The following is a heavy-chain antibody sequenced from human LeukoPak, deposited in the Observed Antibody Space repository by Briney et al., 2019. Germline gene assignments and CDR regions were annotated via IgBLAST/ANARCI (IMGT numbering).Heavy chain of an antibody. D-gene: IGHD6-13*01. J-gene: IGHJ6*03. Sequence: GGSLRLSCAASAFRFSSYGMHWVRQAPGKGPEWVAFIRSDSSNQYYADSVKGRFTISRDNSKNTLFLEMNSLRAEDTAVYYCARAGFSSSTGYYYYMDVWGKGTTVTVSS. CDR2: IRSDSSNQ. V-gene: IGHV3-30*02. CDR1: AFRFSSYG. CDR3: ARAGFSSSTGYYYYMDV.